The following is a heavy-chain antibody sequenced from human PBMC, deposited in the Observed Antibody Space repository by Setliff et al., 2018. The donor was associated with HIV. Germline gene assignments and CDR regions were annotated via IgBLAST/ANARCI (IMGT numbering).Heavy chain of an antibody. D-gene: IGHD2-21*01. V-gene: IGHV3-73*01. CDR2: IKTKPNSYAT. Sequence: GESLRLSCAASGFTFSGSAIHWVRQASGKGLEWVGRIKTKPNSYATALGASVMGRFAISRDDSKNTAYLLMNSLKTEDTAVYYCTASGDADCGTSACTNWFDPWGQGTLVTVSS. CDR3: TASGDADCGTSACTNWFDP. J-gene: IGHJ5*02. CDR1: GFTFSGSA.